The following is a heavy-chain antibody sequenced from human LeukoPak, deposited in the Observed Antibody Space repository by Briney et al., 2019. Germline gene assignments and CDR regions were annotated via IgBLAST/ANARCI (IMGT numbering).Heavy chain of an antibody. J-gene: IGHJ4*02. CDR1: GFTFDDYA. D-gene: IGHD2/OR15-2a*01. CDR2: ISGDGGST. V-gene: IGHV3-43*02. CDR3: AKERTQTTSFDY. Sequence: GGSLRLSCAASGFTFDDYAMHWVRQAPGKGLEWVSLISGDGGSTYYADSVKGRFTISRDNSKNTLYLQMNSLRAEDTTVYYCAKERTQTTSFDYWGQGTLVTVSS.